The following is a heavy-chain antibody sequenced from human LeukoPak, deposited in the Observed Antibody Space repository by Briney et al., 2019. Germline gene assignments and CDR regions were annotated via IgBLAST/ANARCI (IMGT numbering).Heavy chain of an antibody. CDR2: INHSGST. CDR3: ARGGRYYDFRSGYYTRNHFDY. V-gene: IGHV4-34*01. D-gene: IGHD3-3*01. CDR1: GGSFSGYY. Sequence: SETLSLTCAVYGGSFSGYYWSWIRQPPGKGLEWIGEINHSGSTNYNPSLKSRVTISVDTSKNQFSLKLSSVTAADTAVYYCARGGRYYDFRSGYYTRNHFDYWGQGTLVTVSS. J-gene: IGHJ4*02.